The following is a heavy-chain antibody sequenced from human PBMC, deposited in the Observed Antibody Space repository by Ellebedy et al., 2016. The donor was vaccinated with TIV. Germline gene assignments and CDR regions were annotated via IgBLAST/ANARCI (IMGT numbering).Heavy chain of an antibody. J-gene: IGHJ2*01. CDR2: IIPIFGTA. Sequence: SVKVSXKASGGTFSSYAISWVRQAPGQGLEWMGGIIPIFGTANYAQKFQGRVTITADESTSTAYMELSSLRSEDTAVYYCVSSSFPYWYFDLWGRGTLVTVSS. CDR1: GGTFSSYA. V-gene: IGHV1-69*13. CDR3: VSSSFPYWYFDL. D-gene: IGHD6-6*01.